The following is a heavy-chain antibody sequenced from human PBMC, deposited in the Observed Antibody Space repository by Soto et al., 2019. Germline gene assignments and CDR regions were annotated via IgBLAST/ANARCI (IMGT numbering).Heavy chain of an antibody. CDR3: ARDPGVSAARPFDY. CDR1: GGTFSSYA. J-gene: IGHJ4*02. Sequence: QVQLVQSGAEVKKPGSSVKVSCKASGGTFSSYAISWVRQAPGQGLEWMGGIIPIFGTANYAQKFQGRVTITADESTSTAYMELSSLRPEDRAVYYCARDPGVSAARPFDYWGQGTLVTVSS. D-gene: IGHD6-13*01. CDR2: IIPIFGTA. V-gene: IGHV1-69*01.